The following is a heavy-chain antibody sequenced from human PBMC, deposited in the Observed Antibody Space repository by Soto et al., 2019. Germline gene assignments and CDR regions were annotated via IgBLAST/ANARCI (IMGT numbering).Heavy chain of an antibody. J-gene: IGHJ4*02. CDR3: AKARCTTTDCYVPDY. CDR1: GFSFRTYT. D-gene: IGHD1-26*01. V-gene: IGHV3-23*01. CDR2: ISGSGGSP. Sequence: EVQLSESGGGLVQTGGSPRLSCAASGFSFRTYTMSWVRQAPGKGLEWLSVISGSGGSPSYADSVQGRFVISRDNARNTLYLHMNSLRAEDTAMYYCAKARCTTTDCYVPDYWGRGTLVTVSS.